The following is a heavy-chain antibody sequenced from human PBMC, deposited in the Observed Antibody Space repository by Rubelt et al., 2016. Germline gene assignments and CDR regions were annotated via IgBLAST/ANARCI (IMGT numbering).Heavy chain of an antibody. CDR1: GHPISSYY. CDR2: IHDSGST. D-gene: IGHD5-18*01. V-gene: IGHV4-38-2*02. J-gene: IGHJ4*02. CDR3: AREVRVAMVTIDY. Sequence: QVHLEESGPGLVKPSETLSLTCSVSGHPISSYYWGWIRQPPGKGLEYIATIHDSGSTYYNPSLKSRLTISLDTSKNQFSLNLSSVTAADTAVYYCAREVRVAMVTIDYWGQGTLATVSS.